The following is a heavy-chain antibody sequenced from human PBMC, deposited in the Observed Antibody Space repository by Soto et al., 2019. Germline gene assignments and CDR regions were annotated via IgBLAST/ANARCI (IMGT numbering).Heavy chain of an antibody. J-gene: IGHJ6*01. D-gene: IGHD6-19*01. CDR2: ISRSSTGI. CDR3: ARAGTWGLDV. Sequence: EVQLVESGGGLVQPGGSLRLSCAASGFTFSLYSMSWVRQAPGKGLEWVSYISRSSTGIHYADSVKGRFTISRDDVTNSTHRKMNSLRDGDTAVYYCARAGTWGLDVWGQGTTVSISS. CDR1: GFTFSLYS. V-gene: IGHV3-48*02.